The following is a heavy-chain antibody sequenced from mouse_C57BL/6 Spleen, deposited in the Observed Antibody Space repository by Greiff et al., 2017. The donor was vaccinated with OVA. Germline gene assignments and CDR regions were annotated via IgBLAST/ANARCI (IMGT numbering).Heavy chain of an antibody. CDR1: GFSLTSYG. D-gene: IGHD2-5*01. J-gene: IGHJ4*01. CDR2: IWSGGST. CDR3: ARNPYSNYVRAMDY. V-gene: IGHV2-2*01. Sequence: QVQLKESGPGLVQPSQSLSITCTVSGFSLTSYGVHWVRQSPGKGLEWLGVIWSGGSTDYNAAFISRLSISKDNSKSQVFFKMNSLQADDTAIYYCARNPYSNYVRAMDYWGQGTSVTVSS.